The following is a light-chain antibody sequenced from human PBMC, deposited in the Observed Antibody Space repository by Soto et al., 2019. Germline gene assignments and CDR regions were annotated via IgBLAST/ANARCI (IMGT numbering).Light chain of an antibody. J-gene: IGKJ1*01. V-gene: IGKV3-20*01. CDR1: QSVSSSY. Sequence: EIVLTQSPGTLSLSPGERATLSCRASQSVSSSYLAWYQQKPGQPPRLLIFDASNRATGIPDRFSGSGSGTDFTLTISSLEPEDFAVYYCQHYGRSPPSWTFGQGTKVEI. CDR3: QHYGRSPPSWT. CDR2: DAS.